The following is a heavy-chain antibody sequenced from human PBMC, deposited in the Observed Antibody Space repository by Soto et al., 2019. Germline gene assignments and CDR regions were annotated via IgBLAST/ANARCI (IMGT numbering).Heavy chain of an antibody. J-gene: IGHJ5*02. CDR1: GFTFSSYA. Sequence: PGGSLRLSCAASGFTFSSYAMSWVRQAPGKGLEWVSAISGSGSTTYYADSVKGRFTISRDNAKNTLYLQMNSLRAEDTAVYYCARDPGAIVATPISWGQGTLVTVSS. CDR3: ARDPGAIVATPIS. CDR2: ISGSGSTT. V-gene: IGHV3-23*01. D-gene: IGHD5-12*01.